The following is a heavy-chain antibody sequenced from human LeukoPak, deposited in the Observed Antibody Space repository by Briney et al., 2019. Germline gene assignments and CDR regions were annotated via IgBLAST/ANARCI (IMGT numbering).Heavy chain of an antibody. D-gene: IGHD2-15*01. CDR1: GGTFSSYA. Sequence: SVKVSCKASGGTFSSYAISWVRQAPGQGLEWMGGIIPIFGTANYAQKFQGRVTITADESTSTAYMELSSLRSEDTAVYYCARDPSSLGYCSCGSCSASHWGQGTLVTVSS. J-gene: IGHJ4*02. V-gene: IGHV1-69*01. CDR2: IIPIFGTA. CDR3: ARDPSSLGYCSCGSCSASH.